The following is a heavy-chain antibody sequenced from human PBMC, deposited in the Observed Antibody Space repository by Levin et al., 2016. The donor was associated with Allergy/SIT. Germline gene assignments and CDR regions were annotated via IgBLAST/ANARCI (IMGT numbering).Heavy chain of an antibody. Sequence: VRQAPGKGLEWVSSISSSSSYIYYADSVKGRFTISRDNSKNTLYLQMNSLRAEDTAVYYCARYNPITMVRGATYGMDVWGQGTTVTVSS. CDR3: ARYNPITMVRGATYGMDV. J-gene: IGHJ6*02. CDR2: ISSSSSYI. D-gene: IGHD3-10*01. V-gene: IGHV3-21*01.